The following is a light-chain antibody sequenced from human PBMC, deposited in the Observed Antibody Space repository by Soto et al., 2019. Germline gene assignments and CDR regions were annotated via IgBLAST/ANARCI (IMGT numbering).Light chain of an antibody. CDR1: HSLLHSNGYNY. V-gene: IGKV2-28*01. J-gene: IGKJ5*01. CDR3: QQYGSSPT. CDR2: LGS. Sequence: DIVMTQCPLSLPGSPGEPASISCRTSHSLLHSNGYNYLDWYLQKPGQSPQLLIYLGSNRASGVPDRFSGSGSGTDFTLTISRLEPEDFAVYYCQQYGSSPTFGEGTRLEIK.